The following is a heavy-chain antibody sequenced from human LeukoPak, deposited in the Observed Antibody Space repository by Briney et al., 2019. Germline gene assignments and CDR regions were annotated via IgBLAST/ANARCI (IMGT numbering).Heavy chain of an antibody. D-gene: IGHD2-15*01. CDR1: GFTFSSYD. CDR2: VSSDGGTT. J-gene: IGHJ4*02. V-gene: IGHV3-30*18. Sequence: GSLLLSCAASGFTFSSYDMSWVRPAPGKGLEWVAVVSSDGGTTYYADSVKGRFTISRDNSKNTLYLQMNSLRGEDTAIYYCTKESATGSRYSFDYWGQGTLVTVSS. CDR3: TKESATGSRYSFDY.